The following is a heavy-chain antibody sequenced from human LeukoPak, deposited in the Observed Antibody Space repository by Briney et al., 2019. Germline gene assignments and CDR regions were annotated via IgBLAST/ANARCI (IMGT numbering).Heavy chain of an antibody. CDR2: INHSGST. Sequence: SETLSLTCAVSGESFSGYFWTWIRQPPGKGLEWIGEINHSGSTNYNPPLKSRVTISVDTSKNQFSLKLSSVTAADTAVYYCARGRILWFGELSYVDYYYYGMDVWGQGTTVTVSS. J-gene: IGHJ6*02. CDR1: GESFSGYF. V-gene: IGHV4-34*01. D-gene: IGHD3-10*01. CDR3: ARGRILWFGELSYVDYYYYGMDV.